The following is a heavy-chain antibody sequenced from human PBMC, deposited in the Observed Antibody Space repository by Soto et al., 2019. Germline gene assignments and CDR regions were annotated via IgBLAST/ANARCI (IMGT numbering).Heavy chain of an antibody. Sequence: QVRLVESGGGVVQPGRSLRLSCTASGFSFSSYAMYWFRQPPGKGLEWVAVISHDGINKHYTDSMKGRVTVSRDNSNHSLELQLNSLRGEDTAMYYCARDMYSSDYFVKWFEPWGQGTLVTVSS. V-gene: IGHV3-30-3*01. CDR1: GFSFSSYA. J-gene: IGHJ5*02. D-gene: IGHD6-19*01. CDR2: ISHDGINK. CDR3: ARDMYSSDYFVKWFEP.